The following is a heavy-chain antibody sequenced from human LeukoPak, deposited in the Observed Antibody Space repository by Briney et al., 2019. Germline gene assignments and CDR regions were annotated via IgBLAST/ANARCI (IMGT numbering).Heavy chain of an antibody. CDR3: AKGRPWFGELLIDY. V-gene: IGHV3-33*05. J-gene: IGHJ4*02. CDR1: GFTFSSYG. D-gene: IGHD3-10*01. Sequence: PGESLRLSCAASGFTFSSYGMNWVRQAPGKGLEWVAVISYDGSNKYYADSVKGRFTISRDNSKNTLYLQMNSLRAEDTAVYYCAKGRPWFGELLIDYWGQGTLVTVSS. CDR2: ISYDGSNK.